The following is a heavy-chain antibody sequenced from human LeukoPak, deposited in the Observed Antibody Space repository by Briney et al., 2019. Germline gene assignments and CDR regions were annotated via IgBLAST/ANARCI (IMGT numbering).Heavy chain of an antibody. Sequence: SETLSLTCTVSGGSISSSSYYWGRIRQPPGKGLEWIGSIYYSGSTYYNPSLKSRVTISVDTSKNQFSLKLSSVTAADTAVYYCARHLILWFGAAGWFDPWGQGTLVTVSS. D-gene: IGHD3-10*01. CDR3: ARHLILWFGAAGWFDP. CDR1: GGSISSSSYY. V-gene: IGHV4-39*01. CDR2: IYYSGST. J-gene: IGHJ5*02.